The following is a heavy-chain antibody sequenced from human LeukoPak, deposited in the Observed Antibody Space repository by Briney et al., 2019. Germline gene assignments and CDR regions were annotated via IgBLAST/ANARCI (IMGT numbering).Heavy chain of an antibody. CDR3: AKDATYYYDSGNYYYMDV. Sequence: GGSLRLSCSASGFTFSSYGMHWVRQAPGKGLEWVTLIRYSGSNKYYADSVKGRFTISRDNSKNTLYLQMNSLRAEDTAVYYCAKDATYYYDSGNYYYMDVWGKGTTVTVSS. CDR2: IRYSGSNK. V-gene: IGHV3-30*02. CDR1: GFTFSSYG. J-gene: IGHJ6*03. D-gene: IGHD3-10*01.